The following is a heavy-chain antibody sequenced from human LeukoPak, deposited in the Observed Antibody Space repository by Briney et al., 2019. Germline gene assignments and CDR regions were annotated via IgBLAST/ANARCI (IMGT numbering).Heavy chain of an antibody. J-gene: IGHJ6*03. D-gene: IGHD3-10*01. V-gene: IGHV1-69*06. CDR3: ARVRGSGNYYYYYYMDV. CDR2: IIPIFGTA. CDR1: GGTFSSYS. Sequence: GASVKVSCKASGGTFSSYSISWVRQAPGQGLEWMGGIIPIFGTANYAQKFQGRVTITADKSTSTAYMELSSLRSEDTAVYYCARVRGSGNYYYYYYMDVWGKGTTVTVSS.